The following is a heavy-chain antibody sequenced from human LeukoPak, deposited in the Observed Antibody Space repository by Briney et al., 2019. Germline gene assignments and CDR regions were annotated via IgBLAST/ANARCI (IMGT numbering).Heavy chain of an antibody. V-gene: IGHV3-9*01. CDR2: ISWNSGSI. D-gene: IGHD1-14*01. Sequence: PGRSLRLSCAASGFTFDDYAMHWVRQAPGKGLEWVSGISWNSGSIGYADSVKGRFTISRDNAKNSLYLQMNSLRAEDTALYYCAKDIARYIPLPDAFDIWGQGTMVTVSS. CDR3: AKDIARYIPLPDAFDI. CDR1: GFTFDDYA. J-gene: IGHJ3*02.